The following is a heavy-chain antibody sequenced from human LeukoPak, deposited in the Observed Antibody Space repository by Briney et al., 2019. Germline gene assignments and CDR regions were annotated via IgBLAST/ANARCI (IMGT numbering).Heavy chain of an antibody. CDR2: IIPIFGIA. Sequence: GASVKVSCKASGGTFSSYAISWVRQAPGQGLEWMGRIIPIFGIANYAQKFQGRVTITADKSTSTAYMELSSLRSGDTAVYYCARGRVRRVLDPYYFDYWGQGTLVTVSS. D-gene: IGHD1-1*01. CDR3: ARGRVRRVLDPYYFDY. J-gene: IGHJ4*02. V-gene: IGHV1-69*04. CDR1: GGTFSSYA.